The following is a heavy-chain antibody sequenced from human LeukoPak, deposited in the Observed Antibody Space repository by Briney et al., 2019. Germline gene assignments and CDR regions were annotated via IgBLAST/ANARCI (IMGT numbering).Heavy chain of an antibody. CDR3: ARLGRKTTVVPPDFDC. Sequence: ASVKVSCKASGYTFTSYYMHWVRQAPGQGLEWVGIINPSGGSTSYAQRFQGRVTMTRDTSTSTVCMELSSLRSEDTAVYYCARLGRKTTVVPPDFDCWGQGTLVIVSS. CDR2: INPSGGST. J-gene: IGHJ4*02. CDR1: GYTFTSYY. V-gene: IGHV1-46*01. D-gene: IGHD4-23*01.